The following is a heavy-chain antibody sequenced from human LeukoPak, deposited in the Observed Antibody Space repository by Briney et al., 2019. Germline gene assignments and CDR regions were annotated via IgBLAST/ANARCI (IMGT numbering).Heavy chain of an antibody. D-gene: IGHD3-16*02. CDR1: GGSISRSSFY. Sequence: SETLSLTCTVSGGSISRSSFYWGWIRQPPGKGLEWIGSIYYSGSTYYNPSLKSRVTISVDTSKNQFSLKLSSVTAADTAVYYCARVEVWGSYRSNDYWGQGTLVTVSS. CDR3: ARVEVWGSYRSNDY. V-gene: IGHV4-39*07. J-gene: IGHJ4*02. CDR2: IYYSGST.